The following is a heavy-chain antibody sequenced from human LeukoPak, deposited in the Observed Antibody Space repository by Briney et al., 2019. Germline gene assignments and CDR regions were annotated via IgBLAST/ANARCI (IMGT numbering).Heavy chain of an antibody. CDR3: ARGRRRYCTNGVCSHGGY. V-gene: IGHV4-34*01. D-gene: IGHD2-8*01. CDR2: INHSGST. J-gene: IGHJ4*02. Sequence: SETLSLTCAVYGGSFSGYYWSWIRQPPGKGLEWIGEINHSGSTNYNPSLKSRVTISVDTSKNQFSLKLSSVTAADTAVYYCARGRRRYCTNGVCSHGGYWGQGTLVTVSP. CDR1: GGSFSGYY.